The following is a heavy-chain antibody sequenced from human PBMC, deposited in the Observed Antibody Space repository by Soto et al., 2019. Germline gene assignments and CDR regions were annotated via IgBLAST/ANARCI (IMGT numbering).Heavy chain of an antibody. D-gene: IGHD3-3*01. J-gene: IGHJ6*02. V-gene: IGHV1-8*01. CDR2: MNPNSGNT. CDR3: ATPRGYDFWSGYYTDYYYYGMDV. CDR1: GYTFTSYD. Sequence: KVSCKASGYTFTSYDINWVRQATGQGLEWMGWMNPNSGNTGYAQKFQGRVTMTRNTSISTAYMELSSLRSEDTAVYYCATPRGYDFWSGYYTDYYYYGMDVWGQGTTVTVSS.